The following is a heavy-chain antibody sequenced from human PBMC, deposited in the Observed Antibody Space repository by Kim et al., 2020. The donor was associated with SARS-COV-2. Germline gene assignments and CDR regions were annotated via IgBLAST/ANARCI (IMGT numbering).Heavy chain of an antibody. D-gene: IGHD6-13*01. J-gene: IGHJ5*02. V-gene: IGHV5-51*01. Sequence: SPSCQGQVTISADKSISTAYLQWSSLKASDTAMYYCARQTGIAAVTGIDPWGQGTLVTVSS. CDR3: ARQTGIAAVTGIDP.